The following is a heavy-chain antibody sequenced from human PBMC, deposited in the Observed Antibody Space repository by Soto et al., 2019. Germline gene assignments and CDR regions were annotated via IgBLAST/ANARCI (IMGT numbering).Heavy chain of an antibody. J-gene: IGHJ4*02. CDR2: ISAHNGNT. D-gene: IGHD1-1*01. V-gene: IGHV1-18*01. Sequence: QVHLVQSGAEVKKPGASVKVSCKASGYTFTSYGITWVRQAPGQGLEWMGWISAHNGNTDYAQKLQGGGIVTRDTSTSTAYMELRSLRSDDTAVYYCARGRYGDYWGQGALVTVSS. CDR1: GYTFTSYG. CDR3: ARGRYGDY.